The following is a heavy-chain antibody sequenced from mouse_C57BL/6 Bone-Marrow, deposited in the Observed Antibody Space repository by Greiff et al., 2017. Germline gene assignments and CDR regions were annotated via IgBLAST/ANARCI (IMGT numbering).Heavy chain of an antibody. J-gene: IGHJ2*01. D-gene: IGHD1-1*01. CDR1: GYTFTDYY. Sequence: EFQLQQSGPELVKPGASVKISCKASGYTFTDYYMNWVKQSHGKSLEWIGDINPNNGGTSYNQKFKGKATLTVDKSSSTAYMELRSLTSEDSAVYYCARGYYYGMYYFDYWGQGTTLTVSS. CDR3: ARGYYYGMYYFDY. CDR2: INPNNGGT. V-gene: IGHV1-26*01.